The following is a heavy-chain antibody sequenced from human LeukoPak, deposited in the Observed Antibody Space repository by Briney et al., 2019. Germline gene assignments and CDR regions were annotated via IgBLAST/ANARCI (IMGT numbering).Heavy chain of an antibody. V-gene: IGHV3-30*18. D-gene: IGHD3-3*01. CDR2: ISYDGSNK. CDR3: AKGRNYDFWSGYHRGSYYYYGMDV. J-gene: IGHJ6*02. CDR1: GFTFSSYG. Sequence: PGRSLRLSCAASGFTFSSYGMHWVRQAPGKGLEWVALISYDGSNKYYADSVKGRFTISRDNSKNTLYLQMNSLRAEDTAVYYCAKGRNYDFWSGYHRGSYYYYGMDVWGQGTTVTVSS.